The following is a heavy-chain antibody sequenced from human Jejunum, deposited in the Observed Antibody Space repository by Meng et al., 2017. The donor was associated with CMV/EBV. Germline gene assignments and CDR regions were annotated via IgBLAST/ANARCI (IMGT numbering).Heavy chain of an antibody. J-gene: IGHJ4*02. CDR2: IKKKSNSYAT. D-gene: IGHD6-13*01. Sequence: GLSLSGHYVHGVRQAPGKGREWVGRIKKKSNSYATEYAASVKGRFTISRDDSKNSLYLQMNSLRIEDTAVYYCARATVYSDVYYVDYWGQGTLVTVSS. CDR1: GLSLSGHY. CDR3: ARATVYSDVYYVDY. V-gene: IGHV3-72*01.